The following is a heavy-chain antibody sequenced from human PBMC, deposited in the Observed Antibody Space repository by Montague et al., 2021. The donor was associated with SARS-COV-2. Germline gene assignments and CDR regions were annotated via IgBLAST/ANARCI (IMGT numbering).Heavy chain of an antibody. Sequence: SETLSLTCTVSGGSVSSSPYYWSWIRQPPGMGLEWVGNISYSGRTYFSPSLKSRLTISVDSSENQFSLRLSSVTAADTAVYSCASSHYYGSGSYVYNYYMDVWGKGTTVTVSS. V-gene: IGHV4-39*01. CDR3: ASSHYYGSGSYVYNYYMDV. CDR2: ISYSGRT. CDR1: GGSVSSSPYY. D-gene: IGHD3-10*01. J-gene: IGHJ6*03.